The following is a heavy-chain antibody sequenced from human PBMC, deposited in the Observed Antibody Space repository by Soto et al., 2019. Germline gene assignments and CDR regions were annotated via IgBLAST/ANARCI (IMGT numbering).Heavy chain of an antibody. Sequence: QVQLQESGPGLVKPSETLSLTCTVSGGSISSYYWSWIRQPPGKGLEWIGYIYYSGSTNYNPSLKSRVTIAVDTSKNQCSLKLSSVPAADTAVYYCASQVGGWAPWYFDYWGQGTLVTVSS. CDR3: ASQVGGWAPWYFDY. V-gene: IGHV4-59*08. CDR2: IYYSGST. J-gene: IGHJ4*02. CDR1: GGSISSYY. D-gene: IGHD6-19*01.